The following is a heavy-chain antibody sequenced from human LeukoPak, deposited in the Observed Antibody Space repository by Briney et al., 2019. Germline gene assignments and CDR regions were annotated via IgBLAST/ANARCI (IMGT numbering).Heavy chain of an antibody. J-gene: IGHJ4*02. CDR1: GYTFTSYG. Sequence: GASVKVSCKASGYTFTSYGISWVRQAPGQGLEWMGWISAYNGNTNYAQKLQGRVTMTTDTSTSTAYMELRSLRSDDTAVYYCARDLTLKHYYGSGSYYSDYWGQGTLVTVSS. D-gene: IGHD3-10*01. CDR2: ISAYNGNT. CDR3: ARDLTLKHYYGSGSYYSDY. V-gene: IGHV1-18*01.